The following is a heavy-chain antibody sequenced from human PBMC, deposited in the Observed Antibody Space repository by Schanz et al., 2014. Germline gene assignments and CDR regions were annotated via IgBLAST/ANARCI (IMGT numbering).Heavy chain of an antibody. CDR1: GFSFSGFG. J-gene: IGHJ4*02. CDR3: AREGEWGYDPPRH. V-gene: IGHV3-30*03. D-gene: IGHD5-12*01. Sequence: QVQLVESGGGVVQPGRSLRLSCAGSGFSFSGFGMHWVRQAPGKGLEWVAVISYDGRNKYFADSVKGRFTISRDNSKNTLFLQVNSLRAEDTAVYYCAREGEWGYDPPRHWGQGTLVTVSS. CDR2: ISYDGRNK.